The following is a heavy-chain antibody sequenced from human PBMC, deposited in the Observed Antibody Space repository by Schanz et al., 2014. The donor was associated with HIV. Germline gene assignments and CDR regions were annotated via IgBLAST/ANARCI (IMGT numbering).Heavy chain of an antibody. CDR3: ARDWLGERDYYYGMDV. CDR1: GFTFGSYA. J-gene: IGHJ6*02. D-gene: IGHD2-21*01. Sequence: EVQLVESGGGLVQPGGSLRLSCVVSGFTFGSYAMHWVRQAPGKGLEWVSGISWNSGSIGYADSVKGRFTISRDNFKDTLYLQMNSLRVEDTAVYYCARDWLGERDYYYGMDVWGQGTTVTVSS. V-gene: IGHV3-9*01. CDR2: ISWNSGSI.